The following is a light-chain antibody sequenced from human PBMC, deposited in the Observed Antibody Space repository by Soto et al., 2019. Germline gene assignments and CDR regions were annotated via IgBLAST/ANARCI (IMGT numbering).Light chain of an antibody. CDR2: SDY. Sequence: QSVLMQPPSVSGAPGQSVTISCSGGSSNIGGNSVSWYLQLPGTAPKLLIFSDYQRPSGVPDRFSGSKSGTSASLDINGLRSEDEADYFCAAWDASLNGLIFGGGTKVTVL. J-gene: IGLJ2*01. CDR3: AAWDASLNGLI. CDR1: SSNIGGNS. V-gene: IGLV1-44*01.